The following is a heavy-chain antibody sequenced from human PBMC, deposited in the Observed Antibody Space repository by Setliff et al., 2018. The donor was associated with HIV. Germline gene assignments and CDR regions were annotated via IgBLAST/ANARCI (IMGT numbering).Heavy chain of an antibody. CDR3: ARPLTPSYNFWGDAFAV. V-gene: IGHV4-61*09. J-gene: IGHJ3*01. CDR2: IQNSGST. CDR1: GGSISSGDYY. D-gene: IGHD3-3*01. Sequence: SETLSLTCTVSGGSISSGDYYWNWIRQTAGKGLEWIGHIQNSGSTNYNPSLKSRVTMSVDTSKNQLSLTLTSVTASDTAVYYCARPLTPSYNFWGDAFAVWGQGTVVTVSS.